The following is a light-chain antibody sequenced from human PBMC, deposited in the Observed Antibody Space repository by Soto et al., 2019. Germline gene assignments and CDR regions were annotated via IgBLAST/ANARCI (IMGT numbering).Light chain of an antibody. Sequence: EIVLTQSPGTLSLSPGERATLSCRASQSVSSRHLAWYQQKPGQAPRLLIYGAYSRATGIQDRFSGSGSGTDFTLTIRRLEPEDFAVYYCKQYGSSPLTFGGGTKVDIK. V-gene: IGKV3-20*01. CDR3: KQYGSSPLT. CDR2: GAY. J-gene: IGKJ4*01. CDR1: QSVSSRH.